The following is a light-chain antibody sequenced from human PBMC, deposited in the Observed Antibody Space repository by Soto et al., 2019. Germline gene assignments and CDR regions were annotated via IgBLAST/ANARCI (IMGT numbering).Light chain of an antibody. Sequence: DIVMTQSPDSLAVSLGERATINCKSSQSVLKSSNNRNHLVWYQQKPGQPPKLLIYWASTRESGVPDRFSGSGSGTDFTLTISSLQAEDVAVYYCQQYYKTPNTFGQGTRLESK. CDR2: WAS. CDR3: QQYYKTPNT. CDR1: QSVLKSSNNRNH. J-gene: IGKJ5*01. V-gene: IGKV4-1*01.